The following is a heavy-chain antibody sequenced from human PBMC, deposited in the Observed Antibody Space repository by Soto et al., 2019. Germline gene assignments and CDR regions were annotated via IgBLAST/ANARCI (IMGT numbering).Heavy chain of an antibody. J-gene: IGHJ5*02. Sequence: SETLSLTCTVSGGSIYRSGYYWGWIRQPPGRGLEWIGNIDYNGVTYSNPSLKSRVTISRDTSKNQFSLKLTSVTAADTALYYCARLPTGWPNWVDPWGQGILVTVSS. CDR1: GGSIYRSGYY. CDR2: IDYNGVT. CDR3: ARLPTGWPNWVDP. D-gene: IGHD6-19*01. V-gene: IGHV4-39*01.